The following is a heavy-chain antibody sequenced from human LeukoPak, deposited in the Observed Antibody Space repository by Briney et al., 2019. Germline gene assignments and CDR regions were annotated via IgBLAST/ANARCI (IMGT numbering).Heavy chain of an antibody. J-gene: IGHJ4*02. CDR3: VTYNWEYETDY. D-gene: IGHD1-20*01. V-gene: IGHV3-48*03. CDR2: ISSSGSTI. CDR1: GFTFSSYE. Sequence: GGSLRLSCAASGFTFSSYEMNWVRQAPGKGLEWVSYISSSGSTIYYADTVKGRFTISRDNAKNLLYLQMNSLRAGDTAVYYCVTYNWEYETDYWGQGNLVTLSS.